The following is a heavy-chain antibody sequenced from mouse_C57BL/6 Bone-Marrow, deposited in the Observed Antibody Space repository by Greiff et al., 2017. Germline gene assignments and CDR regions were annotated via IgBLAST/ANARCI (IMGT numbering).Heavy chain of an antibody. V-gene: IGHV1-81*01. CDR3: ERWEVRSYFAY. J-gene: IGHJ3*01. CDR2: IYPRNGNT. CDR1: GYTFTSYG. D-gene: IGHD2-14*01. Sequence: QVQLQQSGAELVRPGASVKLSCKASGYTFTSYGISWVKQRTGQGLEWIGEIYPRNGNTYYNEKFKGKATLTADKSSSTVYMELSSLTSEDSAVYYSERWEVRSYFAYGGRGTLVTVSA.